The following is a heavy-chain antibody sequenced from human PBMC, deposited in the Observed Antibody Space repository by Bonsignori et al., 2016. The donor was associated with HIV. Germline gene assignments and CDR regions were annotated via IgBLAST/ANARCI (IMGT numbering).Heavy chain of an antibody. J-gene: IGHJ4*02. V-gene: IGHV4-61*02. Sequence: WIRQPPGKGLEWIGRIYTSGSTNYNPSLKSRVTISVDTSKNQFSLKLSSVTAADTAVYYCARALGPYGSGSYTDYWGQGTLVTVSS. D-gene: IGHD3-10*01. CDR2: IYTSGST. CDR3: ARALGPYGSGSYTDY.